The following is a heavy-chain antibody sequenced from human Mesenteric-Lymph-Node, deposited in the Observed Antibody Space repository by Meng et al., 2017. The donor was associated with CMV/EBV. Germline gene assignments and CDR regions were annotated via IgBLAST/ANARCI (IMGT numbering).Heavy chain of an antibody. Sequence: SVKVSCKASGGIFSSYAISWVRQATGQGLEWMGGIIPILGIAKYAQKFQGRVTMTRDTSISTAYIELSTLRSEDTAVYFCARGRQLGVPYYFDYWGQGTLVTVSS. CDR3: ARGRQLGVPYYFDY. V-gene: IGHV1-69*10. J-gene: IGHJ4*02. CDR1: GGIFSSYA. D-gene: IGHD2-2*01. CDR2: IIPILGIA.